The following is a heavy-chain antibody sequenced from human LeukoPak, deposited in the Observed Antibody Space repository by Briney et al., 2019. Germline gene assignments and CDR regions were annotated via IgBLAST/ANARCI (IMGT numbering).Heavy chain of an antibody. CDR1: GFTFSSYG. J-gene: IGHJ4*02. CDR2: ISYDGSNK. Sequence: PGGSLRLSCAASGFTFSSYGMHWVRQAPGKGLEWVAVISYDGSNKYYADSVKGRFTISRDNSKNTLYLQMNSLRAEDTAVYYCAKSRGSGPGGPYFDYWGQGTLVTVSS. CDR3: AKSRGSGPGGPYFDY. D-gene: IGHD2-15*01. V-gene: IGHV3-30*18.